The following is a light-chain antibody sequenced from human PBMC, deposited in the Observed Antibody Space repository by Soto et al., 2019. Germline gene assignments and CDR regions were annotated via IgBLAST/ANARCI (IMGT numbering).Light chain of an antibody. CDR2: GAS. V-gene: IGKV3-15*01. CDR3: QQYFEWPPMT. CDR1: ETVATN. J-gene: IGKJ1*01. Sequence: EIVLTPSPATLSMSPGERATLSCWASETVATNLAWYQQKPGQAPRLLISGASTRAAGISDRFRGSGSGTEFTLTISSLRSEDSAIYYCQQYFEWPPMTFGQGTKVDIK.